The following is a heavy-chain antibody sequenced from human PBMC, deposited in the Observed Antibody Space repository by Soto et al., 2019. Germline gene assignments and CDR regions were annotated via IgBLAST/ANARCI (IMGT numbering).Heavy chain of an antibody. V-gene: IGHV4-30-2*01. CDR3: AAGGGLPRYY. Sequence: QLQLQESGSGLVKPSQTLSLTCAVSGGSISSGGYSWSWIRQPPGKGLEWIGYIYHSGSTYYNPSLKRPVTLSVDRSKNQFSLKLSSVTAADTAVYYCAAGGGLPRYYWGQGTLVTVSS. D-gene: IGHD5-12*01. J-gene: IGHJ4*02. CDR1: GGSISSGGYS. CDR2: IYHSGST.